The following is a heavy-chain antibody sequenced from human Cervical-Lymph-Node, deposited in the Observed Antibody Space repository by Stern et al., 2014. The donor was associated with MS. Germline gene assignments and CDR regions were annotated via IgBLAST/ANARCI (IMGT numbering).Heavy chain of an antibody. Sequence: QVQLVQSGAEVKKPGASVKVSCTASGYTFTRHYLHWVRQATGQGIEWMGWMNTNSGNTGYARKVQGRVTMTRNTSISSAYLELTSLRSDDTAVYYCARGLYGTGRPRTDWVDPWGQGTLVIVSS. J-gene: IGHJ5*02. V-gene: IGHV1-8*01. CDR3: ARGLYGTGRPRTDWVDP. CDR1: GYTFTRHY. D-gene: IGHD6-6*01. CDR2: MNTNSGNT.